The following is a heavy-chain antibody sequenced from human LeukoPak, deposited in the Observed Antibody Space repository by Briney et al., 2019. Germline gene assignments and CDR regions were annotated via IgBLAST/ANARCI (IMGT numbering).Heavy chain of an antibody. CDR1: GFTFSIYW. CDR3: AREGGSFLRYFDS. Sequence: GSLRLSCAASGFTFSIYWMHWVRQAPGEGLVWVSRISSDESSTNYAGSVKGRFTISRDNTKNTLYLQMNSLRAEDTAVYFCAREGGSFLRYFDSWGQGTLVTVSS. CDR2: ISSDESST. D-gene: IGHD1-26*01. J-gene: IGHJ4*02. V-gene: IGHV3-74*01.